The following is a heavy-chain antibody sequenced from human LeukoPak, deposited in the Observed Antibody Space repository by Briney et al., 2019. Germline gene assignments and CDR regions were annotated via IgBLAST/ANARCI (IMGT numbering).Heavy chain of an antibody. D-gene: IGHD2-15*01. Sequence: GGSLRLSCAASGITFSSYGMSWVRQAPGKGLEGVSSISSTGGTTYYADSVKGRFTISRDNPKNTLYLQMNSLRAEDTAIYYCAKNGDRGAYCTGGTCYPYFYYYMDVWGKGTTVTI. J-gene: IGHJ6*03. V-gene: IGHV3-23*01. CDR1: GITFSSYG. CDR2: ISSTGGTT. CDR3: AKNGDRGAYCTGGTCYPYFYYYMDV.